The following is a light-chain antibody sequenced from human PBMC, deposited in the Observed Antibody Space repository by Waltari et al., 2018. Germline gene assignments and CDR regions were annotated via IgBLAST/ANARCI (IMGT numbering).Light chain of an antibody. CDR2: DDT. CDR3: QVWDSRTDHVI. CDR1: NIGSKS. Sequence: YVLTQPPSVSVAPGQTARITCGGSNIGSKSVHWHQQTPGRAPILVVYDDTDRPSGISDRFSASNAGNTATLMISGVEAGDEADYYCQVWDSRTDHVIFGGGTKLTVL. V-gene: IGLV3-21*02. J-gene: IGLJ2*01.